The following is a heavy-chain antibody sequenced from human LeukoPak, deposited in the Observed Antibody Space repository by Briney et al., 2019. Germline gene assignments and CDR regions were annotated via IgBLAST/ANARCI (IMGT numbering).Heavy chain of an antibody. D-gene: IGHD2-15*01. Sequence: SETLSLTCTVSGGSISSYYWSWIRQPPGKGLEWIGHIYYSGSTNYNPSLKSRVTVSVDTSKNQFSLKLSSVTAADTAVYYCARILGYCSGGSCYSNRFDPWGQGTLVTVSS. V-gene: IGHV4-59*01. J-gene: IGHJ5*02. CDR2: IYYSGST. CDR1: GGSISSYY. CDR3: ARILGYCSGGSCYSNRFDP.